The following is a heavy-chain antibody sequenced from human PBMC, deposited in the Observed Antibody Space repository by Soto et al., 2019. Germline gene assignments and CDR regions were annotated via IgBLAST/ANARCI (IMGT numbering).Heavy chain of an antibody. CDR1: GGTFSSYA. J-gene: IGHJ3*02. Sequence: SVKVSCKASGGTFSSYAISWVRQAPGQGLEWMGGIIPIFGTANYAQKFQGRVTITADESTSTAYMELSSLRSEDTAVYYCAREGRELRYFDWAPPTPGAFDIWGQGTMVTVSS. CDR3: AREGRELRYFDWAPPTPGAFDI. CDR2: IIPIFGTA. D-gene: IGHD3-9*01. V-gene: IGHV1-69*13.